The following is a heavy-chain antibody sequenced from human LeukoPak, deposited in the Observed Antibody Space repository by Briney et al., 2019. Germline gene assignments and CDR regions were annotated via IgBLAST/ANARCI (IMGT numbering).Heavy chain of an antibody. J-gene: IGHJ4*02. V-gene: IGHV3-21*01. CDR2: ISPGSYSI. CDR1: GFPLSTYS. D-gene: IGHD1-26*01. Sequence: GGSLRLSCAASGFPLSTYSMNWARQAPGKGLEWVSTISPGSYSIYYADSVKGRFTISRDNAKNSLYLQMNSLRVEDTAMYYCARKVVGATTDYWGQGTLVTVSS. CDR3: ARKVVGATTDY.